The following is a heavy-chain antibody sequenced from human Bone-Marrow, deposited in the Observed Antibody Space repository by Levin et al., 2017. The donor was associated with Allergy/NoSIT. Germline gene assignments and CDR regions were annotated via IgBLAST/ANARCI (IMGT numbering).Heavy chain of an antibody. Sequence: ASVKVSCKASGYTFTNYGINWVRQAPGQGLEWMGWISPYNGNTNYARNFQGRVTVTTDTSTSTAYMELRSLRSDNTAVYFCAREERGWFRSPLDYWGQGTLVTVSS. J-gene: IGHJ4*02. V-gene: IGHV1-18*01. D-gene: IGHD3-10*01. CDR2: ISPYNGNT. CDR1: GYTFTNYG. CDR3: AREERGWFRSPLDY.